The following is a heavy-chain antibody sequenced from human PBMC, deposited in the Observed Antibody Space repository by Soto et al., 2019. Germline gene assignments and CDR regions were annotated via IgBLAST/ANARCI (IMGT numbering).Heavy chain of an antibody. J-gene: IGHJ4*02. CDR1: GGTFSSYA. CDR2: IIPIFGTA. Sequence: ASVKVSCKASGGTFSSYAISWVRQAPGQGLEWMGGIIPIFGTANYAQKFQGRVTITADESTSTAYMELSSLRSEDTAVYYCARGEMATIIDYFDYWGQGTLVTVSS. V-gene: IGHV1-69*13. CDR3: ARGEMATIIDYFDY. D-gene: IGHD5-12*01.